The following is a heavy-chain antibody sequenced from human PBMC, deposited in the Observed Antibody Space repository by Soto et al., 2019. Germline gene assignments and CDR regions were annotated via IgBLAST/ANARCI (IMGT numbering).Heavy chain of an antibody. V-gene: IGHV4-30-4*01. CDR1: GGSISSGDYY. D-gene: IGHD3-22*01. CDR3: ARGSGYYRLFDY. J-gene: IGHJ4*02. CDR2: IYYSGST. Sequence: PSETLSLTCTVSGGSISSGDYYWSWIRQPPGKGLEWIGYIYYSGSTYYNPSLKSRVTISVDTSKNQFSLKLSSVTAADTAVYYCARGSGYYRLFDYWGQGTLVTVSS.